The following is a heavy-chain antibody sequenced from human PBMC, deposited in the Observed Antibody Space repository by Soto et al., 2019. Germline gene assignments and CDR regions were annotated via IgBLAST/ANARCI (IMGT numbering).Heavy chain of an antibody. D-gene: IGHD3-9*01. J-gene: IGHJ4*02. CDR3: ARDFRGYYDILTGPRRRYFDY. CDR1: GFTFSSYS. V-gene: IGHV3-21*01. Sequence: RLSCAASGFTFSSYSMNWVLHAPVNGLDCFSSISSSSSYIYYADSVKGRFTISRDNAKNSLYLHINSRRGEYTAFYYCARDFRGYYDILTGPRRRYFDYWGQGTLVTVSS. CDR2: ISSSSSYI.